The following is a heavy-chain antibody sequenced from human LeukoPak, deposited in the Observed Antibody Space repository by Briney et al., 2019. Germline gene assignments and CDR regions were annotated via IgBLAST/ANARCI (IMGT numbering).Heavy chain of an antibody. D-gene: IGHD5-18*01. CDR3: ARAGYTEVFFDY. CDR2: IYYSGST. Sequence: SETLSLTCTVSGGSISSYYWSWIRQPPGKGLEWIGYIYYSGSTNYNPSLKSRVTISVDTSKNQFSLKLSSATAADTAVYYCARAGYTEVFFDYWGQGTLVTVSS. J-gene: IGHJ4*02. CDR1: GGSISSYY. V-gene: IGHV4-59*01.